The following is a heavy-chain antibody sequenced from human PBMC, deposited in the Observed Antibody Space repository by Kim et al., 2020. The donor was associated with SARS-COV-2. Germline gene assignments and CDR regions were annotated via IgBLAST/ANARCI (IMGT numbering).Heavy chain of an antibody. D-gene: IGHD5-12*01. CDR1: GGSISSYY. J-gene: IGHJ6*02. V-gene: IGHV4-59*08. CDR3: ARHRSGYDYVFGWQQLALEYGMDV. Sequence: SETLSLTCTVSGGSISSYYWSWIRQPPGKGLEWIGYIYYSGSTNYNPYLKSRITISVDTSKNQFSLKLSSVTAADTAVYYCARHRSGYDYVFGWQQLALEYGMDVWGQGTTVTVSS. CDR2: IYYSGST.